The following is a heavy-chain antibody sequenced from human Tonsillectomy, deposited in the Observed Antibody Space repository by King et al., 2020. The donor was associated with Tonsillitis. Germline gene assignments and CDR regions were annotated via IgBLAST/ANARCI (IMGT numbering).Heavy chain of an antibody. CDR2: ISYDGSNK. V-gene: IGHV3-30*18. D-gene: IGHD2-2*01. CDR3: AKSGLYCSSTSCYSMDV. J-gene: IGHJ6*02. Sequence: VQLVESGAGVVQPGRSLRLSCAASGFTFSSYGMHWVRQAPGKGLEGVAVISYDGSNKYYADSVKGRFTISRDNSKNTLYLQMNSLRAEDTAMYYCAKSGLYCSSTSCYSMDVWGQGTTVTVSS. CDR1: GFTFSSYG.